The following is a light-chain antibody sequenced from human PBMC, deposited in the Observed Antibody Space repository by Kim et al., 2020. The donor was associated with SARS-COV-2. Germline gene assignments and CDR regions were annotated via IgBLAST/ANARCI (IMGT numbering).Light chain of an antibody. CDR3: QSYDNTNQV. CDR1: SGNIASNY. J-gene: IGLJ3*02. CDR2: EDT. V-gene: IGLV6-57*04. Sequence: LTQPHSVSESPGKTVTISCTRSSGNIASNYMQWYQQRPGSAPTIMIYEDTQRPSGVPDRFSGSIDSSSNSASLTISGLKTEDEADYYCQSYDNTNQVFGGGTQLTVL.